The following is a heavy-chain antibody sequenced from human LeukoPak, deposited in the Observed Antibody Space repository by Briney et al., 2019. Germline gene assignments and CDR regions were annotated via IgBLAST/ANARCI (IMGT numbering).Heavy chain of an antibody. CDR3: GREGPYDSXGYQLSAIDY. Sequence: DSVXVPCKASGHTFTGYYXXXXXQAPGQGXXXXXXXXXNXXXXNYAPKFXXRVTXTSXTSISTTYMELTRLRSDDTAVYHCGREGPYDSXGYQLSAIDYWGRGTLVTVSA. D-gene: IGHD3-22*01. J-gene: IGHJ4*02. CDR1: GHTFTGYY. V-gene: IGHV1-2*02. CDR2: XXXNXXXX.